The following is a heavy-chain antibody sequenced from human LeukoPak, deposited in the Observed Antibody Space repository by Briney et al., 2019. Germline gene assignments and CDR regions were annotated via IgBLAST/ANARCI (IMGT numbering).Heavy chain of an antibody. V-gene: IGHV3-30*02. CDR2: IRYDGSNK. CDR3: AKGQLRLRLPFDY. J-gene: IGHJ4*02. CDR1: GFTFSSYG. D-gene: IGHD1-1*01. Sequence: GGPLRLSCAASGFTFSSYGMHWVRQAPGKGLEWVAFIRYDGSNKYYADSVKGRFTISRDNSKNTLHLQMNSLRAEDTAVYYCAKGQLRLRLPFDYWGQGTLVTVSS.